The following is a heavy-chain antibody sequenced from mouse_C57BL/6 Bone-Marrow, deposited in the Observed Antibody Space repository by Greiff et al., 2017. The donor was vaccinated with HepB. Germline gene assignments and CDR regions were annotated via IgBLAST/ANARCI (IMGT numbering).Heavy chain of an antibody. J-gene: IGHJ4*01. Sequence: VHVKQSGPELVKPGASVKMSCKASGYTFTDYNMHWVKQSHGKSLEWIGYINPNNGGTSYNQKFKGKATLTVNKSSSTAYMELRSLTSEDSAVYYCARKGLLGYYYAMDYWGQGTSVTVSS. CDR2: INPNNGGT. CDR3: ARKGLLGYYYAMDY. CDR1: GYTFTDYN. D-gene: IGHD3-1*01. V-gene: IGHV1-22*01.